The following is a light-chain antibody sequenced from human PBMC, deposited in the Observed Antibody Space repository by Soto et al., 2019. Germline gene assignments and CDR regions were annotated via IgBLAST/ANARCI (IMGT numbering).Light chain of an antibody. Sequence: QAVVTQEPSLTVSPGGTVTLPCGSSTGAVTSGHYPYWFQQKPGQAPKTLIYDTTNKHSWSPARFSGSLLGGKAALTLSGAQPEDEADYYCLLVYSGIVVFGGGTKLTVL. CDR3: LLVYSGIVV. CDR2: DTT. V-gene: IGLV7-46*01. J-gene: IGLJ2*01. CDR1: TGAVTSGHY.